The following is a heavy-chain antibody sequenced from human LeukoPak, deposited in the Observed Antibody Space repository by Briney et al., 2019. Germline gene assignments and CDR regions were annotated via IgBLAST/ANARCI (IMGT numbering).Heavy chain of an antibody. CDR1: GFTVSSNY. D-gene: IGHD4-11*01. CDR2: MFSGGIT. V-gene: IGHV3-66*02. J-gene: IGHJ6*02. CDR3: AREEMTTVGASYYFFALDV. Sequence: ARSLRLSCAASGFTVSSNYMTWVSQPHGKGLEWIAIMFSGGITYHADSVKGRFTISRDNSKNTLYLQMNSLRPDDTAVYYCAREEMTTVGASYYFFALDVWGQGTTVTVSS.